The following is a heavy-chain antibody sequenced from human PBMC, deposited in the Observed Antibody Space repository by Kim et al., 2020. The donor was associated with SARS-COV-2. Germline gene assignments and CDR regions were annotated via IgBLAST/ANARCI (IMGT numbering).Heavy chain of an antibody. V-gene: IGHV3-9*01. J-gene: IGHJ6*02. D-gene: IGHD1-1*01. Sequence: YADSVKRRFTISRDNAKNSLYLQMNSLRAEDAALYYCAKGTVPSYYYGMDVWGQGTTVTVSS. CDR3: AKGTVPSYYYGMDV.